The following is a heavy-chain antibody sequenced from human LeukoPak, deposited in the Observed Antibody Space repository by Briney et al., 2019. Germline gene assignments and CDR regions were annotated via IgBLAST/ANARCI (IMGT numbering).Heavy chain of an antibody. CDR2: IYYSGST. Sequence: PSQTLSLTCTVSGGSISSCGYCWSWIRQHPGKGLQWIGYIYYSGSTYYNPSLKSRVTISVDTSKNQFSLKLSSVTAADTAVYYCARDGEWELLSPPPGYWGQGTLVTVSS. J-gene: IGHJ4*02. D-gene: IGHD1-26*01. CDR1: GGSISSCGYC. V-gene: IGHV4-31*03. CDR3: ARDGEWELLSPPPGY.